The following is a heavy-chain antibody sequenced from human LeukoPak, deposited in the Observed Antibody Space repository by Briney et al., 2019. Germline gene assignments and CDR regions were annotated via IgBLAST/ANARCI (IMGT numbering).Heavy chain of an antibody. D-gene: IGHD3-3*01. J-gene: IGHJ3*02. V-gene: IGHV3-21*01. CDR2: ISSSSSYI. CDR3: ARDTTSGSTPYYDFWSGYRPHDAFDI. CDR1: GFTFSSYS. Sequence: GGSLRLSCAASGFTFSSYSMNWVRQAPGKGLEWVSSISSSSSYIYYADSVKGRFTISRDNAKNSLYLQMNSLRAEDTAVYYCARDTTSGSTPYYDFWSGYRPHDAFDIWGQGTMVTVS.